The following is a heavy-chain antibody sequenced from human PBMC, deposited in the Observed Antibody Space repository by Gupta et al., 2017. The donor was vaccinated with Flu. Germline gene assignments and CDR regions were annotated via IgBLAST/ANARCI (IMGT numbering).Heavy chain of an antibody. CDR1: GFKFSSYA. D-gene: IGHD1-7*01. Sequence: EVQLLESGGDLVQPGGSLRLSCAASGFKFSSYAMTWVRQAPGKGLEWVSAISVGGSTTYYADSVKGRFTISRDNSKNTLYLQMNSLRAEDTALYYCATQTIITGTVDYWGQGTLVTVSS. J-gene: IGHJ4*02. CDR3: ATQTIITGTVDY. CDR2: ISVGGSTT. V-gene: IGHV3-23*01.